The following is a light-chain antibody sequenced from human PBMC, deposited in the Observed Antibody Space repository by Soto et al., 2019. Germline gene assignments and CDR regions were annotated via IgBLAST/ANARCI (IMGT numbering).Light chain of an antibody. CDR3: SSYAGSRFVV. CDR2: EVS. V-gene: IGLV2-8*01. Sequence: QSALTQPPSASGSPGQSVTISCTGTSSDVGGYNYVSWYQQYPGEAPKLMIYEVSKRPSGVPDRFSGSKSGNTTSLIVSGLQAEDEADYYCSSYAGSRFVVFGGGTQLTVL. J-gene: IGLJ2*01. CDR1: SSDVGGYNY.